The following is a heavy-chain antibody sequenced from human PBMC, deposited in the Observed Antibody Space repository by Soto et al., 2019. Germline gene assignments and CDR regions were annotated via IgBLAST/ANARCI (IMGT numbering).Heavy chain of an antibody. Sequence: SETLSLTCTVSGGSISSYYWSWIRQPAGKGLEWIGRIYTSGRTNYNPSLKSRLTMSVDTSKNQFSLKLSSVTAADTAVYYCASSGNSGYSPHDHWRQGTLVTVSP. V-gene: IGHV4-4*07. J-gene: IGHJ4*02. CDR2: IYTSGRT. CDR1: GGSISSYY. D-gene: IGHD5-12*01. CDR3: ASSGNSGYSPHDH.